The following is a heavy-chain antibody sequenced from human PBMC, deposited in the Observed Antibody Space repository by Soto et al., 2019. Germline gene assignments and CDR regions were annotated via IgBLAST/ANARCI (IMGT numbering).Heavy chain of an antibody. CDR1: SGSISSSNW. CDR2: IYHSGST. V-gene: IGHV4-4*02. CDR3: ASVHQQLVRNYYYYMDV. D-gene: IGHD6-13*01. Sequence: QVQLQESGPGLVKPSGTLSLTCAVSSGSISSSNWWSWVRQPPGKGLAWIGEIYHSGSTNYTPSLKSRVTISVDKSKNQFSLKLSSVTAADTAVYYCASVHQQLVRNYYYYMDVWGKGTTVTVSS. J-gene: IGHJ6*03.